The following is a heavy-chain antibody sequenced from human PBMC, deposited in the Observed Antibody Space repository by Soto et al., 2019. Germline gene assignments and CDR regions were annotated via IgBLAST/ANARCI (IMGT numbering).Heavy chain of an antibody. V-gene: IGHV3-11*06. CDR3: ARRRDGYNLYYFDY. Sequence: PGGSLRLSCAASGFTFSDYYMSWIRQAPGKGLEWVSYISSSSSYTNYADSVKGRFTISRDNAKSSLYLQMNSLRAEDTAVYYCARRRDGYNLYYFDYWGQGTLVTVSS. CDR2: ISSSSSYT. D-gene: IGHD5-12*01. CDR1: GFTFSDYY. J-gene: IGHJ4*02.